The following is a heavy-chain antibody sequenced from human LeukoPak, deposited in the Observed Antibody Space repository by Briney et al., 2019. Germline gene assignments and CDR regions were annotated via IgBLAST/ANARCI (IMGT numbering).Heavy chain of an antibody. CDR1: GGTFSSYT. CDR2: IIPILGIA. CDR3: ARDHEDSSGYYYQFDY. J-gene: IGHJ4*02. Sequence: SVKVSCKATGGTFSSYTISWVRQAPGQGLEWMGRIIPILGIANYAQKFQGRVTITADKSTSTAYMELSSLRSEDTAVYYCARDHEDSSGYYYQFDYWGQGTLVTVSS. V-gene: IGHV1-69*04. D-gene: IGHD3-22*01.